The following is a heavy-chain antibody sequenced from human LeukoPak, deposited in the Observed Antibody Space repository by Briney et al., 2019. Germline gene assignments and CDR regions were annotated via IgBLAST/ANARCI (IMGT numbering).Heavy chain of an antibody. Sequence: ASVKVSCKASGYTFTSYSLNWVRQATGQGLEWMGWISAYNGNTNYAQKVQGRVTMTTDTSTSTAYMELKSLRSDDTAVYYCARGEAGYGSGSLYDYWGQGTLVTVSS. CDR1: GYTFTSYS. D-gene: IGHD3-10*01. V-gene: IGHV1-18*01. J-gene: IGHJ4*02. CDR3: ARGEAGYGSGSLYDY. CDR2: ISAYNGNT.